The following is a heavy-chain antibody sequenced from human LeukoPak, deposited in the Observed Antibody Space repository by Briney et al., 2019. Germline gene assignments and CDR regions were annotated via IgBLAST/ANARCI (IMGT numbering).Heavy chain of an antibody. V-gene: IGHV1-2*02. J-gene: IGHJ4*02. CDR1: GYTFTGYY. Sequence: ASVKVSCEASGYTFTGYYMHWVRQAPGQGLEWMGWINPNSGGTNYAQKFQGRVTMTRDTSISTAYMELSRLRSDDTAVYYCARATDDYVWGSYRSPFDYWGQGTLVTVSS. CDR3: ARATDDYVWGSYRSPFDY. D-gene: IGHD3-16*02. CDR2: INPNSGGT.